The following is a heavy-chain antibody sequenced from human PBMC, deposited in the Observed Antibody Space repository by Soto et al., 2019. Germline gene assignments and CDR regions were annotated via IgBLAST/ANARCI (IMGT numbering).Heavy chain of an antibody. CDR1: GDSLKRGFYH. D-gene: IGHD2-8*01. J-gene: IGHJ4*02. V-gene: IGHV4-31*11. CDR3: ARGTVYYCPNDKCGFFFDH. Sequence: QVQLQESGSGLLKPSQTLSLACGVSGDSLKRGFYHWSWIRQTPGKGLQLIGYIDTNGDTHYDPSLRNRLNMSIVTTESRFSLKLTSVTAADTAVYYCARGTVYYCPNDKCGFFFDHWGQGALVTVSS. CDR2: IDTNGDT.